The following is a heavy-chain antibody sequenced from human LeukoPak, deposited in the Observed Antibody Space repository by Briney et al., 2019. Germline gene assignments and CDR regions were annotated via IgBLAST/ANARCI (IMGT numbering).Heavy chain of an antibody. J-gene: IGHJ6*03. CDR1: GGSICSYY. Sequence: SETLSLTXTVSGGSICSYYWSWIRQSPGKGLEWLGYIYYSGSTNYNPSLKSRVTISVDTSKNQFSLKLSSVTAADTAVYYCARAGRSSAQNYYYYYMDVWGKGTTVTVSS. CDR3: ARAGRSSAQNYYYYYMDV. D-gene: IGHD6-25*01. CDR2: IYYSGST. V-gene: IGHV4-59*01.